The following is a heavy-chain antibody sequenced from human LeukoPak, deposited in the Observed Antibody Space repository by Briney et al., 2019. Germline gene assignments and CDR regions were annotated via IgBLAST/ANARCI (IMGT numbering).Heavy chain of an antibody. CDR2: IYYSGST. CDR3: ARIPRDYYDSSGYDAFDI. V-gene: IGHV4-59*01. Sequence: SETLSLTCTVSGGSISSYYWSWIRQLPGKGLEWIGYIYYSGSTNYNPSLKSRVTISVDTSKNQFSLKLSSVTAADTAVYYCARIPRDYYDSSGYDAFDIWGQGTMVTVSS. D-gene: IGHD3-22*01. J-gene: IGHJ3*02. CDR1: GGSISSYY.